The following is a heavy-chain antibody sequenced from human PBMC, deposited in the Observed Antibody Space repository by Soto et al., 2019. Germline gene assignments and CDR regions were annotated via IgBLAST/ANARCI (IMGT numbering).Heavy chain of an antibody. D-gene: IGHD3-3*01. V-gene: IGHV4-61*01. CDR1: GGSVSSGSYY. CDR3: ARERYDFWSGYYTPLGGMDV. J-gene: IGHJ6*02. Sequence: SETLSLTCTVSGGSVSSGSYYWSWIRQPPGKGLEWIGYIYYSGRTSYNPSLKSRVTISVDTSKNQFSLKLSSVTAADTAVYYCARERYDFWSGYYTPLGGMDVWGQGTTVTVSS. CDR2: IYYSGRT.